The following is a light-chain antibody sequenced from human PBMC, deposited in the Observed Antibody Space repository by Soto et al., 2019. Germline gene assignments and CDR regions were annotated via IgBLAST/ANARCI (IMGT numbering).Light chain of an antibody. CDR1: QSVSSY. Sequence: EIVLTQSPATLSLSPGERATLSCRARQSVSSYLAWYQQKPGQAPRLLIYDASNTATGIPARFSGSGSGTDFTLTISSLEPEDFAVYYCQQRSNSPITFGQGTRLEIK. J-gene: IGKJ5*01. CDR2: DAS. V-gene: IGKV3-11*01. CDR3: QQRSNSPIT.